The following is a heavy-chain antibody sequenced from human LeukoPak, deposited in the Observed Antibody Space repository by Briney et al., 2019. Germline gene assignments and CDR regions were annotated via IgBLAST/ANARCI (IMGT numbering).Heavy chain of an antibody. Sequence: SETLSLTCTVSGGSIVSYYWSWIRQPPGKGLEWIGYIYYSGSTNYNPSLNSRVTISVDTSKNQFSLKLSSVTAADTAVYYCARDSGTTGEVKFDPWGQGTLVTVSS. CDR1: GGSIVSYY. CDR2: IYYSGST. J-gene: IGHJ5*02. D-gene: IGHD3-10*01. CDR3: ARDSGTTGEVKFDP. V-gene: IGHV4-59*12.